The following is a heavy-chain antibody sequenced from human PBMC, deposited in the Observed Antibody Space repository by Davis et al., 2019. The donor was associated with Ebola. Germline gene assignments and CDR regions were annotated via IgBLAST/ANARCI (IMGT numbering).Heavy chain of an antibody. J-gene: IGHJ6*02. Sequence: PGGSLRLSCAASGFTFSGSAMHWVRQASGKGLEWVGRIRSKANSYATAYAASVKGRFTISRDDSKNTAYLQMNSLKTEDTAVYYCTSRIAAAGNGYYYGMDVWGQGTTVTVSS. D-gene: IGHD6-13*01. CDR2: IRSKANSYAT. V-gene: IGHV3-73*01. CDR3: TSRIAAAGNGYYYGMDV. CDR1: GFTFSGSA.